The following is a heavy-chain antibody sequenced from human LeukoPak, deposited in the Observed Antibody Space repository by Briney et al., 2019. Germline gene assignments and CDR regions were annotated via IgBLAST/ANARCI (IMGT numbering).Heavy chain of an antibody. CDR1: GFTFSSYS. Sequence: GESLRLSCAASGFTFSSYSMNWVRQAPGKGLEWVANIKQDGSEKYYVDSVKGRFTISRDNAKNSLYLQMNSLRAEDTAVYYCARDGNLYYYYMDVWGKGTTVTISS. J-gene: IGHJ6*03. CDR3: ARDGNLYYYYMDV. CDR2: IKQDGSEK. V-gene: IGHV3-7*01. D-gene: IGHD1-1*01.